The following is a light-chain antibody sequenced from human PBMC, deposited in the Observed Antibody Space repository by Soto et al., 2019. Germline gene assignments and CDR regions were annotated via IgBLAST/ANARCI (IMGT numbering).Light chain of an antibody. Sequence: ENVLKLSPGTLSLSPVERATLSCMASQSVSSSYLAWYQQKPGQAPRLLIYGASSRATGIPDRFSGSGSGTDFTLTIIRLVPEDVAVYYCQQYGSSLTWTCGQGTKVDIK. CDR1: QSVSSSY. J-gene: IGKJ1*01. CDR3: QQYGSSLTWT. V-gene: IGKV3-20*01. CDR2: GAS.